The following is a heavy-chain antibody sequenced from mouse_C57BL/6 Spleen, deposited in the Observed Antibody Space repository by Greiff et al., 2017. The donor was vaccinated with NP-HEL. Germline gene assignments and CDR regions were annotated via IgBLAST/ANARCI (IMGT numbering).Heavy chain of an antibody. D-gene: IGHD3-2*02. CDR1: GFSFNTYA. CDR3: VRERGEQLRLGYYYAMDY. Sequence: EVKVEESGGGLVQPKGSLKLSCAASGFSFNTYAMNWVRQAPGKGLEWVARIRSKSNNYATYYADSVKDRFTISRDDSESMLYLQMNNLKTEDTAMYYCVRERGEQLRLGYYYAMDYWGQGTSVTVSS. J-gene: IGHJ4*01. CDR2: IRSKSNNYAT. V-gene: IGHV10-1*01.